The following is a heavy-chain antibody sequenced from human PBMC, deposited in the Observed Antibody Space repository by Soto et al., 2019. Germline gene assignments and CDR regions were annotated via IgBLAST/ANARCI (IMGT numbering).Heavy chain of an antibody. Sequence: PGGSLRLSCAASGFTFSSYAMSWVRQAPGKGLEWVSAISGSGGSTYYADSVKGRFTISRDNSKNTLYLQMNSLRAEDTAVYYCANTYDFWSGYYPNPDNWGQGTLVTVSS. CDR2: ISGSGGST. J-gene: IGHJ4*02. CDR3: ANTYDFWSGYYPNPDN. CDR1: GFTFSSYA. D-gene: IGHD3-3*01. V-gene: IGHV3-23*01.